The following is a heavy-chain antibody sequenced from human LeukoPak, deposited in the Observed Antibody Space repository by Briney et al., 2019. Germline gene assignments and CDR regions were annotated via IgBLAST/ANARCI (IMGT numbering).Heavy chain of an antibody. Sequence: GRSLRLSCAASGFTFSSYGMHWVRQAPGKGLEWVAVIWYDGSNKYYADSVKGRFTISRDNSKNTLYLQMNSLRAEDTAVYYCASRYNWNDGWPQHQYYFDYWGQGTLVTVSS. CDR1: GFTFSSYG. V-gene: IGHV3-33*01. D-gene: IGHD1-1*01. CDR3: ASRYNWNDGWPQHQYYFDY. CDR2: IWYDGSNK. J-gene: IGHJ4*02.